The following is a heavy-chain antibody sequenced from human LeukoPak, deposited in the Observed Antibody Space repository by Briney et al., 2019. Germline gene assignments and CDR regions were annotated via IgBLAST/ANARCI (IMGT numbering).Heavy chain of an antibody. CDR3: ALWGTMIVFMGY. V-gene: IGHV5-51*01. CDR2: IYPGDSDT. D-gene: IGHD3-22*01. Sequence: GESLKISCKGSGYSFTNYWIGWVRQMPGKGLEWMGIIYPGDSDTRYSPSFQGQVTISADKSLNTAYLQWSSLRPSDTAMYYCALWGTMIVFMGYWGQGTLVTVSS. CDR1: GYSFTNYW. J-gene: IGHJ4*02.